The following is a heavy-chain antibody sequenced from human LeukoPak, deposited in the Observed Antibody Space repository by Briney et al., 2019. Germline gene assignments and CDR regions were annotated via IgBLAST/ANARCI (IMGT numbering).Heavy chain of an antibody. CDR3: ARASWVSSTDAVR. CDR2: MRGNGET. D-gene: IGHD2-8*01. V-gene: IGHV3-23*01. Sequence: GGSLRLSRAASGLSFSSFAMSWVRQGPARGLEWVSSMRGNGETFYADSVKGRFTLSSDSSRNTVYFQLNNLRVEDTAIYYCARASWVSSTDAVRWGQGTLVTVSS. CDR1: GLSFSSFA. J-gene: IGHJ4*02.